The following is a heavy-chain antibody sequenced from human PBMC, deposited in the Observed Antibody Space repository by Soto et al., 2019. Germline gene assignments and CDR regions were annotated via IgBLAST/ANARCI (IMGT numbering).Heavy chain of an antibody. CDR1: GYSFTSYW. D-gene: IGHD3-22*01. V-gene: IGHV5-51*01. CDR3: ARTYYDNSGYYYDGYYMDV. Sequence: GESLKISCKGSGYSFTSYWIGWVRQMPGKGLEWMGIIYPGDSDTRYSPSFQGQITISADRSISTAYLQWSSLKASDTAMYYCARTYYDNSGYYYDGYYMDVWGKGTTVTVSS. J-gene: IGHJ6*03. CDR2: IYPGDSDT.